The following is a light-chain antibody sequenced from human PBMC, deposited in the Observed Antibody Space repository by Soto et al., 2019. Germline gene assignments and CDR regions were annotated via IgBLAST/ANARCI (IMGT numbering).Light chain of an antibody. J-gene: IGKJ1*01. V-gene: IGKV3-15*01. CDR3: QQRSNSTRT. CDR2: GAS. CDR1: QSVRSN. Sequence: EIVITQSPATLSVSPGERATLSCRASQSVRSNLAWYPQTPGQAPRPLIYGASTRATGILARFSGSGAGTECTRTISSLEPEDVAVDYCQQRSNSTRTFGQGTKV.